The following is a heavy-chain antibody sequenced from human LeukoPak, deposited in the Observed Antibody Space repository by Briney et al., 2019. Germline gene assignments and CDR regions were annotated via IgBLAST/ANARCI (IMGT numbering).Heavy chain of an antibody. Sequence: ASVKVSCKASGYTFTSYAMHWVRQAPGQRLEWMGWINAGNGNTKYSQKFQGRVTITRDTSASTAYMELSSLRSEDTAVYYCAREDTAMLSFDYWGQGTLVTVSS. CDR2: INAGNGNT. CDR1: GYTFTSYA. D-gene: IGHD5-18*01. CDR3: AREDTAMLSFDY. J-gene: IGHJ4*02. V-gene: IGHV1-3*01.